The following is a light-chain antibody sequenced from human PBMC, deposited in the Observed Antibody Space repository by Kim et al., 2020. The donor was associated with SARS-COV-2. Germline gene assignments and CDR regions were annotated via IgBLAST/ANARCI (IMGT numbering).Light chain of an antibody. CDR1: SSDVGSYDY. Sequence: QWITISCNGTSSDVGSYDYVSWYQQHPGKAPKLMIYADSNRPAGVSNRFSGSKSANTASLTISGLQAEDEADYYCSSYTRSSTNYVFGTGTKVTVL. V-gene: IGLV2-14*03. CDR2: ADS. CDR3: SSYTRSSTNYV. J-gene: IGLJ1*01.